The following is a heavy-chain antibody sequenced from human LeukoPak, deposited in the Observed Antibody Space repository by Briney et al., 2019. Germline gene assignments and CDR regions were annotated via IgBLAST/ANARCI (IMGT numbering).Heavy chain of an antibody. D-gene: IGHD6-13*01. CDR1: GFTFSSYV. J-gene: IGHJ5*02. Sequence: GRSLRLSCAASGFTFSSYVMHWVRQAPGKGLEWVAIISYDGSNEYYADSVKGRFTISRDNSKNTLYLQMNSLRAADTAVYYCARTRSYSSSWYRTNWFDPWGQGTLVTVSS. CDR2: ISYDGSNE. V-gene: IGHV3-30*04. CDR3: ARTRSYSSSWYRTNWFDP.